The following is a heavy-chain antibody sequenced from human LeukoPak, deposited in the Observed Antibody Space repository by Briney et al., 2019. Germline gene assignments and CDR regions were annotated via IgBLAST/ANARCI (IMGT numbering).Heavy chain of an antibody. Sequence: GGSLRLSCAASGFTFSTYNMNWVRQAPGKGLEWVSSIGSSSSDIYYAGSVKGRFTISRDSAKNSVYLQMNSLRAEDTAVYYCARAESWDPFDYWGQGTLVTVSS. CDR3: ARAESWDPFDY. V-gene: IGHV3-21*04. CDR1: GFTFSTYN. D-gene: IGHD1-26*01. CDR2: IGSSSSDI. J-gene: IGHJ4*02.